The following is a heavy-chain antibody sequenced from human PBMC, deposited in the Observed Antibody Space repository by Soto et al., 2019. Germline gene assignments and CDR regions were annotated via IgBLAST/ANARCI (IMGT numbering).Heavy chain of an antibody. CDR3: ARANIYGSGSNPGVDY. V-gene: IGHV4-34*01. Sequence: QVQLHQWGAGLLKPSETLSLTCAVYGGSFSGYYWNWMRQPPGQGLEWIGEINHSGSTNYSPSLKSRVTILVDTSMNQLSLKLSSVAAADTAVYYCARANIYGSGSNPGVDYWGQGTLATVSS. CDR2: INHSGST. J-gene: IGHJ4*02. CDR1: GGSFSGYY. D-gene: IGHD3-10*01.